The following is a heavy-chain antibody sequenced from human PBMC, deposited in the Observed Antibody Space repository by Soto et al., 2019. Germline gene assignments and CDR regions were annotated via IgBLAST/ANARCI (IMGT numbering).Heavy chain of an antibody. V-gene: IGHV1-46*01. CDR1: GYTFTSYY. Sequence: QVQLVQSGAAVKKPGASVKVSCKASGYTFTSYYIHWVRQAPGQGLEWMGIINPSGGSTSYAQKLQGRVTMTRDTSTRTVYMELSSLRSEDTAVYYCARDQGKAALRGQNWFDPWGQGTLVTVSS. D-gene: IGHD6-6*01. J-gene: IGHJ5*02. CDR2: INPSGGST. CDR3: ARDQGKAALRGQNWFDP.